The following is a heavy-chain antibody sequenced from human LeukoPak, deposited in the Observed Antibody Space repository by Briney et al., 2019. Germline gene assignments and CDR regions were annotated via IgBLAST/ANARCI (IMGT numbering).Heavy chain of an antibody. Sequence: EASAKVSCKASGGTFSSYTISWVRQAPGQGLEWMGRIIPILGIANYAQKFQGRVTITADKSTSTAYMELSSLRSEDTAVYYCARGSTYYYDSSGYLKGEYYFDYWGQGTLVTVSS. CDR2: IIPILGIA. D-gene: IGHD3-22*01. CDR3: ARGSTYYYDSSGYLKGEYYFDY. CDR1: GGTFSSYT. J-gene: IGHJ4*02. V-gene: IGHV1-69*02.